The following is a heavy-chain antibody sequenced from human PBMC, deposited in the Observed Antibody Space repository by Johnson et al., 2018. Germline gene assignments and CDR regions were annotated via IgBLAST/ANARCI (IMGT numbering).Heavy chain of an antibody. V-gene: IGHV3-21*01. Sequence: VQLVESGGGLVKPGGSLRLSCAASGFTFSIFTMNWVRQAPGKGLEWVSSISSSSSYIYYADSVKGRFSLSRDNAKDSLYLQMNSLRAEDTAVYYCARDPGLRCAFDLWGQGTMVTVSS. J-gene: IGHJ3*01. CDR3: ARDPGLRCAFDL. CDR1: GFTFSIFT. CDR2: ISSSSSYI. D-gene: IGHD3/OR15-3a*01.